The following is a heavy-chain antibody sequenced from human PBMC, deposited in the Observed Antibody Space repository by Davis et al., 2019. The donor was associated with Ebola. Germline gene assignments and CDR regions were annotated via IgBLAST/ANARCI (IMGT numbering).Heavy chain of an antibody. CDR2: IYYSGST. D-gene: IGHD2-2*01. CDR3: ARFTWCSSTSCYYYYDMDV. V-gene: IGHV4-59*11. J-gene: IGHJ6*02. Sequence: PSETLSLTCTVSGGSISSHYWSWIRQPPGRGLEWIGYIYYSGSTDSNPPLKIRVTISVDTSKSQFSLKLSSVTAADTAVYYCARFTWCSSTSCYYYYDMDVWGQGTTVTVSS. CDR1: GGSISSHY.